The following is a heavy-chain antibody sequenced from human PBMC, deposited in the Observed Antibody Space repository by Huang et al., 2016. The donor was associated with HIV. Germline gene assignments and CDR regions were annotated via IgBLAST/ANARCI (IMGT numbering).Heavy chain of an antibody. Sequence: QVQLEQWGAGLLKASETLSLTCAVYGGSFSGYCWNWLRQAPGKGLEWVGEINHKGNTNYNPSLKSRVNMSVDTSKSQFPLYLTSLSAADTGTYFCARRYNSRRDYWGRGTLVTVHS. CDR1: GGSFSGYC. J-gene: IGHJ4*02. D-gene: IGHD3-22*01. CDR2: INHKGNT. V-gene: IGHV4-34*02. CDR3: ARRYNSRRDY.